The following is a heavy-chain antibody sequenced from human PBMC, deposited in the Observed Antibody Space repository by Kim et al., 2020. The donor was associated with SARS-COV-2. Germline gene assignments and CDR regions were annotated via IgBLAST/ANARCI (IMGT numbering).Heavy chain of an antibody. J-gene: IGHJ4*02. V-gene: IGHV4-39*01. D-gene: IGHD5-18*01. Sequence: SETLSLTCAVSGDSISNNNYYWGWIRQPLGKGLEWIGSIYYTGSTYYNPSLKSRVTISVDTSKNEFSLKLSSVTAADTAVYYCARRGFNYDIFDYWGQGTLVTVSS. CDR3: ARRGFNYDIFDY. CDR2: IYYTGST. CDR1: GDSISNNNYY.